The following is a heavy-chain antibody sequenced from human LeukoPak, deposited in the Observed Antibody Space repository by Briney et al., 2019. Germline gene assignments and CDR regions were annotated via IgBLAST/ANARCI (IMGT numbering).Heavy chain of an antibody. Sequence: SETLSLTCAVYGGSFSGYYWSWIRQPPGKGLEWIGEINHSGSTNYNPSLKSRVTISVDTSKNQFSLKLSSVTAADTAVYHCARGVRYFDWLSHFDYWGQGTLVTVSS. D-gene: IGHD3-9*01. CDR2: INHSGST. V-gene: IGHV4-34*01. CDR1: GGSFSGYY. J-gene: IGHJ4*02. CDR3: ARGVRYFDWLSHFDY.